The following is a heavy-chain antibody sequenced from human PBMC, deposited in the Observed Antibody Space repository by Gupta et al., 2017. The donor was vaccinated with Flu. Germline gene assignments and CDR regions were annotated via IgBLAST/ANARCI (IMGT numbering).Heavy chain of an antibody. D-gene: IGHD2-2*01. J-gene: IGHJ3*02. CDR1: GGTFSSYA. CDR2: IIPIFGTA. V-gene: IGHV1-69*06. Sequence: QVQLVQSGAEVKKPGSSVKVSCKASGGTFSSYAISWVRQAPGQGLEWMGGIIPIFGTANYAQKFQGRVTITADKSTSTAYMELSSLRSEDTAVYYCARDRQIRYCSSTSCVRSGAFDIWGQGTMVTVSS. CDR3: ARDRQIRYCSSTSCVRSGAFDI.